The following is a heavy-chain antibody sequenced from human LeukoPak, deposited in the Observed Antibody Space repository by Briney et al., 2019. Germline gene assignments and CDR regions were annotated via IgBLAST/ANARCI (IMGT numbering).Heavy chain of an antibody. J-gene: IGHJ5*02. CDR3: ARGRRITGTTSWFDP. CDR2: INPSGGST. CDR1: GYTFTGYY. Sequence: GASVKVSCKASGYTFTGYYMHWVRQAPGQGLEWMGIINPSGGSTSYAQKFQGRVTMTRDTSTSTVYMELSRLRSEDTAVYYCARGRRITGTTSWFDPWGQGTLVTVSS. D-gene: IGHD1-20*01. V-gene: IGHV1-46*01.